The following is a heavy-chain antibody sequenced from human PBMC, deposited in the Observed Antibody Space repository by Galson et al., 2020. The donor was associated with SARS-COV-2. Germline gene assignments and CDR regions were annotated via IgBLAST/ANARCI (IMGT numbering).Heavy chain of an antibody. CDR2: ISSSSYI. J-gene: IGHJ6*02. D-gene: IGHD2-8*01. Sequence: GGSLRLSCAASGFTFSSYSMNWVRQAPGKGLEWVSSISSSSYIYYADSVKGRFTISRDNAKNSLYLQMNSLRAEDTAVYYCASNGVQHYGMNVWGQGTTVTVSS. V-gene: IGHV3-21*01. CDR1: GFTFSSYS. CDR3: ASNGVQHYGMNV.